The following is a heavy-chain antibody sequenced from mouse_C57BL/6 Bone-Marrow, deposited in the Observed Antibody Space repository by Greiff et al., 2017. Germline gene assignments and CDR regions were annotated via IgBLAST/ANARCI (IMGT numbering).Heavy chain of an antibody. CDR2: ISSGGSYT. V-gene: IGHV5-6*01. Sequence: DVQLVESGGDLVKPGGSLKLSCAASGFTFSSYGMSWVRQTPDKRLEWVATISSGGSYTYYPDSVKGRFTISRDNAKNTLYLQMSSLKSEDTAMYYCARHEYYGSSPYYAMDYWGQGTSVTVSS. D-gene: IGHD1-1*01. J-gene: IGHJ4*01. CDR3: ARHEYYGSSPYYAMDY. CDR1: GFTFSSYG.